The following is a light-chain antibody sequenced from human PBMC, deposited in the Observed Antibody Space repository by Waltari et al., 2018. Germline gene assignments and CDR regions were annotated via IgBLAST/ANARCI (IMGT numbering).Light chain of an antibody. V-gene: IGKV1-8*01. J-gene: IGKJ1*01. CDR3: QQYYSYPVT. CDR1: QGVGSY. Sequence: AIRLTQSPSSIAASTGASVTITCRASQGVGSYLAWYQQKSGRAPKLLLYASSSLEAEVPSRFGGSGSGTDFTLTISCLQSEDFASYFCQQYYSYPVTFGQGTRV. CDR2: ASS.